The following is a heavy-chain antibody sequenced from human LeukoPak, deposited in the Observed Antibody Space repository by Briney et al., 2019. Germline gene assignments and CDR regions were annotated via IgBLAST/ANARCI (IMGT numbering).Heavy chain of an antibody. CDR1: GGTFSSYA. CDR3: ARAGGFGEFGNYYYYMDV. CDR2: INPGGGST. J-gene: IGHJ6*03. Sequence: GASVKVSCKASGGTFSSYAISWVRQAPGQGLEWMGIINPGGGSTSYAQKFQGRVTMTRDTSTSTVYMELSSLRSEDTAVYYCARAGGFGEFGNYYYYMDVWGKGTTVTISS. V-gene: IGHV1-46*01. D-gene: IGHD3-10*01.